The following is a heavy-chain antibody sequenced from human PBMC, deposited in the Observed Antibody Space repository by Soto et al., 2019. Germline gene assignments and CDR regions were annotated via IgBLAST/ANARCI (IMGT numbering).Heavy chain of an antibody. J-gene: IGHJ6*02. CDR1: GYTFTSYG. V-gene: IGHV1-18*01. CDR2: ISAYNGNT. CDR3: ASNYLYYYGSGNTNYYGMDV. D-gene: IGHD3-10*01. Sequence: QVQLVQSGAEVKKPGASVKVSCKASGYTFTSYGISWVRQAPGQGLEWMGWISAYNGNTNYAQKLQGRVTMTTDTYTSTAYMELRSLRYDDTAVYYCASNYLYYYGSGNTNYYGMDVWGQGTTVTVSS.